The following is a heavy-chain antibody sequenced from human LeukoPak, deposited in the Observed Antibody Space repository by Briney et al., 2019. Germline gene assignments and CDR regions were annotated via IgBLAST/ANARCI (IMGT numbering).Heavy chain of an antibody. CDR2: IYHSGST. CDR3: AREGDSSSLDY. CDR1: GGSISSATYY. J-gene: IGHJ4*02. D-gene: IGHD6-13*01. V-gene: IGHV4-39*07. Sequence: SETLSLTCTVSGGSISSATYYWGWIRQPPGKGLEWIGSIYHSGSTYYNPSLKSRVTISVDTSKNQFSLKLSSVTAADTAVYYCAREGDSSSLDYWGQGTLVTVSS.